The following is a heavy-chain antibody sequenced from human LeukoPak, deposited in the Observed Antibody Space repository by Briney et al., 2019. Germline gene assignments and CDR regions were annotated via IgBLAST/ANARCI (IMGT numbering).Heavy chain of an antibody. D-gene: IGHD2/OR15-2a*01. V-gene: IGHV3-30*02. CDR2: IRYDGIAI. Sequence: GGSLRLSCAASGFTFSSFGMNWVRQAPGKGLEWVTFIRYDGIAIQYADSVKGRFTISRDNSKNALYLQMISLRPEDTAVYFCAKGTSGVIAGGHDYYMDVWGKGTTVTISS. J-gene: IGHJ6*03. CDR1: GFTFSSFG. CDR3: AKGTSGVIAGGHDYYMDV.